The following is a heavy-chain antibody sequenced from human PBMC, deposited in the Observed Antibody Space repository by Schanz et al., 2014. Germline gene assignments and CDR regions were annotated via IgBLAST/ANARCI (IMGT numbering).Heavy chain of an antibody. V-gene: IGHV1-46*01. CDR2: INPSGGST. J-gene: IGHJ4*02. CDR1: GYTFTSDS. CDR3: ARGFDFWDM. Sequence: QVQLVQSGAEVKKPGASVKVSCKASGYTFTSDSMHWVRQAPGQGLEWMGMINPSGGSTTYAQKFQGRVTMTRDTSTSTVYMELSSLRAEDTAVYYSARGFDFWDMWGQGTLVIVSS. D-gene: IGHD3-3*01.